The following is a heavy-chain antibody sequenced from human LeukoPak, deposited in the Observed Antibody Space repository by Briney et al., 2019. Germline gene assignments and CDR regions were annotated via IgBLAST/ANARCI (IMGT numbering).Heavy chain of an antibody. CDR1: GDSVSSNSAA. J-gene: IGHJ4*02. CDR2: TYYRSKWYN. D-gene: IGHD5-18*01. V-gene: IGHV6-1*01. CDR3: ARENTAMALPFDY. Sequence: SQTLSLTCAISGDSVSSNSAAGNWIRQSPSRGLEWLGRTYYRSKWYNDYAVSVKSRITINPDTSKNQFSLQLNSVTPEDTAVYYCARENTAMALPFDYWGQGTLVTVSS.